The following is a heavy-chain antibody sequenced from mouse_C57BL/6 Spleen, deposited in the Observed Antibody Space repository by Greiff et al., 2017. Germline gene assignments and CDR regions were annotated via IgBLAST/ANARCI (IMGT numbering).Heavy chain of an antibody. Sequence: VQLQQSGAELVMPGASVKLSCKASGYTFTSYWMHWVKQRPGQGLEWIGEIDPSDSYTNYNQKFKGQSTLTVDKSSSTAYMQLSSLTSEDSAVYYCARGAKPLYYFDYWGQGTTLTVSS. CDR2: IDPSDSYT. CDR1: GYTFTSYW. V-gene: IGHV1-69*01. J-gene: IGHJ2*01. CDR3: ARGAKPLYYFDY.